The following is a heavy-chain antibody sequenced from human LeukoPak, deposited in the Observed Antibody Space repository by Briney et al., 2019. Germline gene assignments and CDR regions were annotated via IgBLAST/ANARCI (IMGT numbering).Heavy chain of an antibody. J-gene: IGHJ6*02. Sequence: GSLRLSCAASGFTFSSYWMHWARQAPGKGLVWVSHFNSDGSSTSYADSVKGRFTISRDNAKSTVYLQMNSLRVEDTAVYYCARDRQYDMDVWGQGTTVTVSS. CDR3: ARDRQYDMDV. CDR1: GFTFSSYW. V-gene: IGHV3-74*01. CDR2: FNSDGSST.